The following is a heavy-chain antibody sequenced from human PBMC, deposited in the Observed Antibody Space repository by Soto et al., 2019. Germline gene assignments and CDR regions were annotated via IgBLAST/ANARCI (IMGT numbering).Heavy chain of an antibody. D-gene: IGHD4-17*01. CDR2: INPTSGGT. Sequence: ASVKVSCKTSGYTFAAYYIHWIRQAPGQGLEWMGWINPTSGGTVYAQNFQDRVTMTRDTSISTAYMELRRLNSDDTAVYYCARDPDCGGYWGYCLDAWGQGTTVTVSS. V-gene: IGHV1-2*02. CDR1: GYTFAAYY. J-gene: IGHJ6*02. CDR3: ARDPDCGGYWGYCLDA.